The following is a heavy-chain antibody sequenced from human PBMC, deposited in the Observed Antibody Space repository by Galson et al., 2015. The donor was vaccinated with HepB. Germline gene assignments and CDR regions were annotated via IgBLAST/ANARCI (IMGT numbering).Heavy chain of an antibody. CDR2: ITSNGGRT. D-gene: IGHD2-8*01. V-gene: IGHV3-23*01. CDR3: AKDGIMVSNNPYQLHF. CDR1: GFTFSRYA. Sequence: SLRLSCAASGFTFSRYAMTWVRQAPGKGLEWISSITSNGGRTFYTNSVKGGFTISRDNSRNTVVLQLSSLRPEDTAVYYCAKDGIMVSNNPYQLHFWGQGTLVSVSS. J-gene: IGHJ4*02.